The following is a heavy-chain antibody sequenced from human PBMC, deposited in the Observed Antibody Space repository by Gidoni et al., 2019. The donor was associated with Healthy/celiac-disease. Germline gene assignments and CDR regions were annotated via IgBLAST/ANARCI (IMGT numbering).Heavy chain of an antibody. J-gene: IGHJ4*02. V-gene: IGHV3-53*01. CDR2: IYSGGST. Sequence: SVIYSGGSTYYADSVKGRFTISRDNSKNTLYLQMNSLRAEDTAVYYCAREEIDGYNLLVWGQGTLVTVSS. D-gene: IGHD5-12*01. CDR3: AREEIDGYNLLV.